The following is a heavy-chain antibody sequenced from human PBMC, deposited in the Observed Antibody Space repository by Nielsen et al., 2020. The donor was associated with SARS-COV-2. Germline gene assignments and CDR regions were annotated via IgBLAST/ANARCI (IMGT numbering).Heavy chain of an antibody. CDR1: GFTFSSHA. CDR3: AKDVRPVGATFYYFDS. J-gene: IGHJ4*02. Sequence: GGSLRLSCATSGFTFSSHALHWVRQAPGKGLQWMAIISYDGTEHYADSVKGRFTISRDNAKNSLYLQMNSLRAEDTALYYCAKDVRPVGATFYYFDSWGQGTLVTVSS. CDR2: ISYDGTE. V-gene: IGHV3-30*04. D-gene: IGHD1-26*01.